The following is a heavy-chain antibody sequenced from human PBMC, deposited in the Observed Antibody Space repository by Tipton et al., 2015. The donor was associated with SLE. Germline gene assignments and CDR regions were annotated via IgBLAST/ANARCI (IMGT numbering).Heavy chain of an antibody. Sequence: SLRLSCAASGFTFSDYYMSWIRQAPGKGLEWGSYISSSGSTIFYADSVKGRFTISRDNAKNSLYLQMNSLRAEDTAVYYCARVGVAAHPDAFDIWGQGTMVTVTS. CDR2: ISSSGSTI. V-gene: IGHV3-11*04. D-gene: IGHD6-6*01. J-gene: IGHJ3*02. CDR1: GFTFSDYY. CDR3: ARVGVAAHPDAFDI.